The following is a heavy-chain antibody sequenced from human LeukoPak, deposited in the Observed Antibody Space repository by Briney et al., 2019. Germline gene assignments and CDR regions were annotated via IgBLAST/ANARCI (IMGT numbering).Heavy chain of an antibody. V-gene: IGHV3-66*02. D-gene: IGHD3-9*01. Sequence: GGSLRLSCAASGLTVSTNFMSWVRLAPGKGLECVSVIYIDGKTFYADSVKGRFTISRDNPRNTLYLQMNSLRPEDTAVYYCAREGRYDILTGYYPLNNWGQGARVTVSS. CDR3: AREGRYDILTGYYPLNN. CDR1: GLTVSTNF. J-gene: IGHJ4*02. CDR2: IYIDGKT.